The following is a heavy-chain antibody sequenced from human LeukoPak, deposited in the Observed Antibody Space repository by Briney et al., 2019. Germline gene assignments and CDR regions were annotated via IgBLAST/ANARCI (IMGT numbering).Heavy chain of an antibody. V-gene: IGHV3-64*02. D-gene: IGHD6-13*01. J-gene: IGHJ4*02. CDR3: ARKGGPYSSSWYQDY. CDR1: GFTFSNYA. CDR2: ISSNGGST. Sequence: GGSLRLSCAASGFTFSNYAMHWVRQAPGEGLEYVSAISSNGGSTYYADSVKGRFTISRDNSKNTLFLQMGSLRVEDMAVYYCARKGGPYSSSWYQDYWGQGTLVTVSS.